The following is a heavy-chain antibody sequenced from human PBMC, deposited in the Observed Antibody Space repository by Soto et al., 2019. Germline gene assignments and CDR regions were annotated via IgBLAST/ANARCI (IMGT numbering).Heavy chain of an antibody. CDR2: ISESGGST. Sequence: DVQLLESGGGLVQPGGSLRLSCAASGFTFTTYAMNWVRQAPGKGLEWVSGISESGGSTYYADSVKGRFTISRDNSKNTLFLQMNSVRAEDTAVYHCAKAVMVRGIYYGMDVRGQGTTVTVSS. D-gene: IGHD3-10*01. CDR3: AKAVMVRGIYYGMDV. CDR1: GFTFTTYA. J-gene: IGHJ6*02. V-gene: IGHV3-23*01.